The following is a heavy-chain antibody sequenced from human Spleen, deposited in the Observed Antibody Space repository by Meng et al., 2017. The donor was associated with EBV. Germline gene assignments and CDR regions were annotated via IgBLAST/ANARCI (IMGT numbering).Heavy chain of an antibody. CDR3: ARESPDRSTDP. V-gene: IGHV1-18*01. J-gene: IGHJ5*02. CDR2: ITPYNGDT. Sequence: QIQLVQSGAEVKKPGASVKVSCKTSGYTFDNTGISWVRQAPGQGLEWMGWITPYNGDTNYAENFQGRVTLTTDTSTTTAYMELRSLRSDDTAVYYCARESPDRSTDPWGQGTLVTVSS. CDR1: GYTFDNTG.